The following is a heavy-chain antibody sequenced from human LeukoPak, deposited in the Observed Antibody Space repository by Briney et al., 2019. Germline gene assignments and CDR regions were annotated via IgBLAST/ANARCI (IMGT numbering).Heavy chain of an antibody. CDR1: GFTFSSYA. V-gene: IGHV3-30-3*01. D-gene: IGHD2-2*01. CDR3: AKDVPTAYFDY. Sequence: GGSLRLSCAASGFTFSSYAMHWVRQAPGKGLEWVAVISYDGSNKYYADSVKGRFTISRDNSKNTLYLQMNSLRAEDTAVYYCAKDVPTAYFDYWGQGTLVTVSS. CDR2: ISYDGSNK. J-gene: IGHJ4*02.